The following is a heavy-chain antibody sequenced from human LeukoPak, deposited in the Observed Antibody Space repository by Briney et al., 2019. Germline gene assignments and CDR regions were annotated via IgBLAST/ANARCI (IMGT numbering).Heavy chain of an antibody. CDR1: GFTFINYN. CDR2: ISSSRSSYI. J-gene: IGHJ1*01. CDR3: ARDPPPFQY. V-gene: IGHV3-21*01. Sequence: GSLRLSCAASGFTFINYNMNWVRQAPGKGLEWVSTISSSRSSYIYYADSVKGRFTISRDNAKNSLYLQMNSLRAEDTAVYYCARDPPPFQYWGQGTLVTVSA.